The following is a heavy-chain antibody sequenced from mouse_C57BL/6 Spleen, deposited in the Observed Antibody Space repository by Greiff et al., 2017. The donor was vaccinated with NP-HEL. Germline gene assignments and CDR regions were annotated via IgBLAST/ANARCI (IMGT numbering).Heavy chain of an antibody. V-gene: IGHV1-80*01. CDR3: ARGGGLRRPDYFDY. CDR1: GYAFSSYW. D-gene: IGHD2-4*01. Sequence: QVHVKQSGAELVKPGASVKISCKASGYAFSSYWMNWVKQRPGKGLAWIGQIYPGDGDTNYNGKFKGKATLTADKSSSTAYMQLSSLTSEDSAVYFCARGGGLRRPDYFDYWGQGTTLTVSS. J-gene: IGHJ2*01. CDR2: IYPGDGDT.